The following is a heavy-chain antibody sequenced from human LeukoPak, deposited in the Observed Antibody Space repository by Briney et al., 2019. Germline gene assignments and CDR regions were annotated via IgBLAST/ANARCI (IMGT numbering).Heavy chain of an antibody. Sequence: SETLSLTCAVYGGSFSGYYWSWIRQPPGKGLEWIGEINHSGSTNYNPSLKSRVTISVDTSKNQFSLKLSSVTAADTAVYYCARDPIAALTDPDLVGFDPWGQGTLVTVSS. J-gene: IGHJ5*02. CDR1: GGSFSGYY. CDR2: INHSGST. V-gene: IGHV4-34*01. D-gene: IGHD6-6*01. CDR3: ARDPIAALTDPDLVGFDP.